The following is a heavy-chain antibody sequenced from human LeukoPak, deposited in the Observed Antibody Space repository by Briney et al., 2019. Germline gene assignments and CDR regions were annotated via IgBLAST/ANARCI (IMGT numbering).Heavy chain of an antibody. CDR3: AKGDTS. Sequence: GGSLRLSCVASRFNFSHYDMHWVRQAPGKGLDWVAFIHIDGSNKYYAVSVKGRFTISRDNSKNTLYLQMNSLRTEDTAVYYCAKGDTSWGQGTLVTVTS. CDR1: RFNFSHYD. V-gene: IGHV3-30*02. CDR2: IHIDGSNK. D-gene: IGHD2-21*02. J-gene: IGHJ5*02.